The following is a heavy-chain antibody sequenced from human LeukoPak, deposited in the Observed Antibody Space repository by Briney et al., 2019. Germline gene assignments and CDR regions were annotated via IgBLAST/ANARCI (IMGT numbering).Heavy chain of an antibody. D-gene: IGHD3-10*01. J-gene: IGHJ3*02. Sequence: SETLSLTCAVYGGSFSGYYWSWIRQPPGKGLEWIGEINHSGSTNYNPSLKSRVTISVDTSKNQFSLKLSSVTAADTAVYYCARDSYGSGSYLRKDAFDIWGQGTMVTVSS. CDR1: GGSFSGYY. CDR3: ARDSYGSGSYLRKDAFDI. CDR2: INHSGST. V-gene: IGHV4-34*01.